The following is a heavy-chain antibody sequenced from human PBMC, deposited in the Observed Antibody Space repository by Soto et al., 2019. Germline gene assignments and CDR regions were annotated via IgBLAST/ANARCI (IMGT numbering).Heavy chain of an antibody. CDR1: GFTFSSHS. V-gene: IGHV3-21*04. CDR2: ISSSSTYI. D-gene: IGHD3-9*01. J-gene: IGHJ4*02. Sequence: EVQVVESGGGLVKPGGSLRLSCAASGFTFSSHSMNWVRQAPGKGLEWVSTISSSSTYIYYADSVKGRFTISRDNAKHSLYLQMNSLRAEDKAVYYCAKVTGYYMDHWGQGNLVTVSS. CDR3: AKVTGYYMDH.